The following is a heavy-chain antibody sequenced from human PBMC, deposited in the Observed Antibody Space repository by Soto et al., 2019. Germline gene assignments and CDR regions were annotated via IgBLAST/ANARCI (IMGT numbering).Heavy chain of an antibody. V-gene: IGHV1-8*01. Sequence: ASVKGSCKASGYTFTSYDINWVRQATGQGLEWMGWMNPNSGNTGYAQKFQGRVTMTRNTSISTAYMELSSLRSEDTAVYYCARGLYSSSWYYYYYYGMDVWGQGTTVTVS. D-gene: IGHD6-13*01. CDR2: MNPNSGNT. CDR1: GYTFTSYD. CDR3: ARGLYSSSWYYYYYYGMDV. J-gene: IGHJ6*02.